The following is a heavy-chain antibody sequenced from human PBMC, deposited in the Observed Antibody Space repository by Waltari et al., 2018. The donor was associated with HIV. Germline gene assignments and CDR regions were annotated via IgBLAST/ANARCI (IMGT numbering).Heavy chain of an antibody. D-gene: IGHD2-15*01. Sequence: QVQLVQSGAEVKKPGSSVKVSCKASGGTFSSYAISWVRQAPGQGLEWMGGIIPIFGTANYAQKFQGRVTITADKSTSTAYMELSSLRSEDTAVYYCARQLGGVVAATPNWFDPWGQGTLVTVSS. CDR1: GGTFSSYA. CDR3: ARQLGGVVAATPNWFDP. J-gene: IGHJ5*02. V-gene: IGHV1-69*06. CDR2: IIPIFGTA.